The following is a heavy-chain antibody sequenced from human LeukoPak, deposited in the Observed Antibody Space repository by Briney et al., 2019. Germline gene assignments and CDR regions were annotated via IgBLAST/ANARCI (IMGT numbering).Heavy chain of an antibody. CDR2: ISGSGGST. V-gene: IGHV3-23*01. D-gene: IGHD6-19*01. Sequence: GGSLRLSCAASGFTFSSYAMSWVRQAPGKGLEWVSAISGSGGSTYYADSVKGRFTISRDNSKNTLYLQMNSLRAEDTAVYYCAKDPWGYSSGWSHFDYWGQGTLVTVSS. CDR1: GFTFSSYA. J-gene: IGHJ4*02. CDR3: AKDPWGYSSGWSHFDY.